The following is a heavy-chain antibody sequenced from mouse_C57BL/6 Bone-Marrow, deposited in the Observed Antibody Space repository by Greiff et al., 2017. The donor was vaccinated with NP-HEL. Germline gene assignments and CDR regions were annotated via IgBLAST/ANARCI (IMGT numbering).Heavy chain of an antibody. V-gene: IGHV1-52*01. D-gene: IGHD2-10*01. Sequence: QVQLQQPGAELVRPGSSVKLSCKASGYTFTSYWMHWVKQRPIQGLEWIGNIDPSDSETHYNQKFKDKATLTVDTSSSTAYMQLSSLTSEDSAVYYCARPTMVTTPFYWAMDYWGQGTSVTVSS. CDR2: IDPSDSET. CDR3: ARPTMVTTPFYWAMDY. J-gene: IGHJ4*01. CDR1: GYTFTSYW.